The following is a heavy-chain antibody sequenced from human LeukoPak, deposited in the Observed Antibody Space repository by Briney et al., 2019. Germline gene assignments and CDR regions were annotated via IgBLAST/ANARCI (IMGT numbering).Heavy chain of an antibody. J-gene: IGHJ2*01. D-gene: IGHD3-9*01. V-gene: IGHV3-33*01. CDR1: GLSFSNYG. CDR2: IWYDGSKT. CDR3: TRDQRSRYFDL. Sequence: GRYQRLSCAASGLSFSNYGMHWVRQAPGKGLEWVAVIWYDGSKTYYADSVKGRFTISRDNSKNTLYMQMNSLRAEDTAEYYCTRDQRSRYFDLWGRGTVVTVSS.